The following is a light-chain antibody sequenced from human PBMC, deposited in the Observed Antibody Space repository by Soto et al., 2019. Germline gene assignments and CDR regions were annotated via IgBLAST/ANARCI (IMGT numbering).Light chain of an antibody. CDR2: GAS. V-gene: IGKV3-15*01. CDR1: QSVGTK. J-gene: IGKJ5*01. Sequence: EIVMTQSPATLSVPPGERATLSCRASQSVGTKLAWYQQKPGQAPRLLIYGASTRATGIPARFSGSGSGTDFTLTISSLEPEDFALYYCQQRNNWPPSITFGQGTRLEIK. CDR3: QQRNNWPPSIT.